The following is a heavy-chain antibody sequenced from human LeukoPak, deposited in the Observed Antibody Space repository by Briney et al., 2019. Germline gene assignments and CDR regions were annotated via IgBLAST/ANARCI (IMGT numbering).Heavy chain of an antibody. J-gene: IGHJ3*02. CDR3: ARAGVTMVRGVIRAFDI. Sequence: GGSLRLSCAASGFTFSSYEMNWVRQAPGKGLEWVSSISSSSSYIYYADSVKGRFTISRDNAKNSLYLQMNSLRAEDMAVYYCARAGVTMVRGVIRAFDIWGQGTMVTVSS. CDR2: ISSSSSYI. D-gene: IGHD3-10*01. CDR1: GFTFSSYE. V-gene: IGHV3-21*01.